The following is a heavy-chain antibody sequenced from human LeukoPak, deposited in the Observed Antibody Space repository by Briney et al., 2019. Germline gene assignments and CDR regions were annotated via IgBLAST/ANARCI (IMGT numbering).Heavy chain of an antibody. CDR2: TYPGDSNT. CDR1: GYSFTNNW. V-gene: IGHV5-51*01. D-gene: IGHD2-15*01. Sequence: GESLKISCKGSGYSFTNNWIGWVRQMPGKGLEWMGITYPGDSNTRYSPSFQGQVTISADKSISSAYLQWSSLKASDTALYYCVRSPACSSGTCYPNWFDPWGQGTLVTVSS. CDR3: VRSPACSSGTCYPNWFDP. J-gene: IGHJ5*02.